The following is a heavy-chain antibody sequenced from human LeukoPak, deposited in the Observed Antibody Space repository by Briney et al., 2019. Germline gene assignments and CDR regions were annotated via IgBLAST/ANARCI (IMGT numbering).Heavy chain of an antibody. Sequence: GGSLRLSCAASGFSFSSHSMNWVRQAPGKGLEWVSYISSSSSYKYYADSVKGRFIISRDNAKNSLYLQMNSLRAEDTAVYYCARGGAAAGLDAFDIWGQGTMVTVSS. V-gene: IGHV3-21*01. CDR3: ARGGAAAGLDAFDI. D-gene: IGHD6-13*01. CDR2: ISSSSSYK. CDR1: GFSFSSHS. J-gene: IGHJ3*02.